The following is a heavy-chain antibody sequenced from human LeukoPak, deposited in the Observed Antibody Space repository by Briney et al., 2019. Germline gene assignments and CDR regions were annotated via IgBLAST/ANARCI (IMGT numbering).Heavy chain of an antibody. Sequence: SETLSLTCAVYGGSFSGYYWSWIRQPPGKGLEWIGKINHSGSTDYNPSLKSRVTISVDTSKNQFSLKLSSVTAADTAVYYCARVPTLRFLFSMDVWGKGTTVTVSS. D-gene: IGHD3-3*01. CDR1: GGSFSGYY. CDR3: ARVPTLRFLFSMDV. J-gene: IGHJ6*04. V-gene: IGHV4-34*01. CDR2: INHSGST.